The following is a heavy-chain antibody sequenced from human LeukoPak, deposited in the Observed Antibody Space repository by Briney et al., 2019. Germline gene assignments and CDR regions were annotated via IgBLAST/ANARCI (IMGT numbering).Heavy chain of an antibody. CDR2: INPNSGGT. J-gene: IGHJ4*02. CDR3: ARDSSQHSSSRVTDY. CDR1: GYTFTGYY. V-gene: IGHV1-2*06. D-gene: IGHD6-6*01. Sequence: GASVKVSCKASGYTFTGYYMHWVRQAPGQGLEWMGRINPNSGGTNYAQKFQGRVTMTRDTSISTAYMELSRLRSDDTAVYYCARDSSQHSSSRVTDYWGQGTLVTVSS.